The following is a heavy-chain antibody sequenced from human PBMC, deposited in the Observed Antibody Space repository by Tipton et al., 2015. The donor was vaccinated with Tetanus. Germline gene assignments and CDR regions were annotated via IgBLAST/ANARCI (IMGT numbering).Heavy chain of an antibody. V-gene: IGHV3-23*01. CDR2: IAGSVGST. CDR3: ARDRVGGAGKNCDY. D-gene: IGHD3-16*01. CDR1: GFTFSNYP. Sequence: SLRLSCAASGFTFSNYPMTWVRQAPGKGLEWVSGIAGSVGSTYYADSVRGRFIVSRDNSKNTLYLQMNSLRAEDTAVYYCARDRVGGAGKNCDYWGQGTLVTVSS. J-gene: IGHJ4*02.